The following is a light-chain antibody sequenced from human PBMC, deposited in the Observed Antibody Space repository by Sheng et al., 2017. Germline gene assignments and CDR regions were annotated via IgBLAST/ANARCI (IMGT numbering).Light chain of an antibody. CDR3: QQYNSYSP. Sequence: DIQMTQSPSSLSASVGDRVTITCRASQSINSHLNWYQQKPGKAPKLVIHAASSIQSGVPSRFSGSGSGTEFTLTISSLQPDDFATYYCQQYNSYSPFGQGTKVEIK. CDR1: QSINSH. CDR2: AAS. V-gene: IGKV1-5*01. J-gene: IGKJ1*01.